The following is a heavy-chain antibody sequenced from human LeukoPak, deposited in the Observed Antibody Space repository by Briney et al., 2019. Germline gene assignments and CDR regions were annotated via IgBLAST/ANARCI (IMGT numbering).Heavy chain of an antibody. V-gene: IGHV3-7*02. CDR3: ARRYCSSTSCTLDY. CDR2: IKQDGSEK. Sequence: PGGSLRLSCAASGFTFSNYWMSWVRQAPGKGLEWVANIKQDGSEKYYVDSVKGRFTISRDNAKNSLYLQMNSLRAEDTAVYYCARRYCSSTSCTLDYWGQGTLVTVSS. D-gene: IGHD2-2*01. J-gene: IGHJ4*02. CDR1: GFTFSNYW.